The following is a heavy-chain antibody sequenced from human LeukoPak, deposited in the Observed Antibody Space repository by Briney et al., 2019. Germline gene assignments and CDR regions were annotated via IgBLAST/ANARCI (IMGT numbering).Heavy chain of an antibody. V-gene: IGHV3-23*01. CDR2: FSGSGGNT. Sequence: AGGSLRLSCAASGFTFSSFAMSWVRQAPGKGLEWVSSFSGSGGNTYYADSVKGRFTISRDNSKNTLYLQMNSLRAEDTAVYYCARGSSRIAARPFDYWGQGTLVTVSS. J-gene: IGHJ4*02. CDR1: GFTFSSFA. CDR3: ARGSSRIAARPFDY. D-gene: IGHD6-6*01.